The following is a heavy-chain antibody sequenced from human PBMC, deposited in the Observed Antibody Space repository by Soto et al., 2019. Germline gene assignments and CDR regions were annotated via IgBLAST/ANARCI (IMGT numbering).Heavy chain of an antibody. CDR3: AKQIGYDSSGYLKSAFDI. D-gene: IGHD3-22*01. J-gene: IGHJ3*02. Sequence: GGSLRLSCAASGFTFSSYAMSWGRQAPGKGLEWVSAISGSGGSTYYGDSVKGRFPISRDNSKNTLYLQMNSLRAEDSAVYYCAKQIGYDSSGYLKSAFDIWGQGTMVTVSS. V-gene: IGHV3-23*01. CDR2: ISGSGGST. CDR1: GFTFSSYA.